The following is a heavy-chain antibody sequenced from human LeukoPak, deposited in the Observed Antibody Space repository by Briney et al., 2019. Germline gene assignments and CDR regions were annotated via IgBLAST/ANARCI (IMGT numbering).Heavy chain of an antibody. Sequence: ASVKVSCKASGYTFTSYDINWVRQATGQGLEWMGWMNPNSGNTNYAQKLQGRVTMTTDTSTSTAYMELRSLRSDDTAVYYCARDVVTVGYCSSTSCLPFDYWGQGTLVTVSS. J-gene: IGHJ4*02. D-gene: IGHD2-2*01. CDR2: MNPNSGNT. V-gene: IGHV1-18*01. CDR3: ARDVVTVGYCSSTSCLPFDY. CDR1: GYTFTSYD.